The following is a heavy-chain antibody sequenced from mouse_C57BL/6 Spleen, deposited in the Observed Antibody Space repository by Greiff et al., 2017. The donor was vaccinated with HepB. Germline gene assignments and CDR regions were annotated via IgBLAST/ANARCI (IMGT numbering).Heavy chain of an antibody. CDR2: IYPGDGDT. V-gene: IGHV1-82*01. J-gene: IGHJ2*01. Sequence: QVQLQQSGPELVKPGASVKISCKASGYAFSSSWMNWVKQRPGKGLEWIGRIYPGDGDTNYNGKFKGKATLTADKSSSTAYMQLSSLTSEDSAVYVCARDGDSSGYLDYWGQGTTLTVSS. D-gene: IGHD3-2*02. CDR3: ARDGDSSGYLDY. CDR1: GYAFSSSW.